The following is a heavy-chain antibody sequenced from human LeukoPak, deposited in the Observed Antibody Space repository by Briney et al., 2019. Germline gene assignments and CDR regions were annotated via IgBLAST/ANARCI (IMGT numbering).Heavy chain of an antibody. CDR1: GFTFTYYA. Sequence: PGGSLRLSCPASGFTFTYYAMNCVRQAPGNGLEWVSAISGSDGSTYYADSVKGRFTISRDNSKNTLYLQMNSLRAEDTAVYYCAKAGDYSYFDYWGQGTLVTVSS. V-gene: IGHV3-23*01. J-gene: IGHJ4*02. D-gene: IGHD4-11*01. CDR2: ISGSDGST. CDR3: AKAGDYSYFDY.